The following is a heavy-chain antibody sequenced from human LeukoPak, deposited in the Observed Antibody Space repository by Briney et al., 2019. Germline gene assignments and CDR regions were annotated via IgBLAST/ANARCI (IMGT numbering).Heavy chain of an antibody. CDR2: IIPIFGTA. J-gene: IGHJ6*03. V-gene: IGHV1-69*05. CDR1: GGTFSSYA. Sequence: SVKVSCKASGGTFSSYAISWVRQAPGQGLEWMGGIIPIFGTANYAQKFQGRVTITTDESTSTAYMELSSLRSEDTAVYYCASGSMVRGVYYYYMDVWGKGTTVTVSS. CDR3: ASGSMVRGVYYYYMDV. D-gene: IGHD3-10*01.